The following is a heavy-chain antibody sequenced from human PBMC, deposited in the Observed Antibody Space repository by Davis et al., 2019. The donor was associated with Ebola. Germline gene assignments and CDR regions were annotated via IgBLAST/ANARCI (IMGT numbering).Heavy chain of an antibody. V-gene: IGHV3-74*01. CDR2: INSDGSST. Sequence: PGGSLRLSCVASGLSFSSYWMHWVRHAPGKGLVWVSRINSDGSSTNYADSVKGRFTISRDNAKNTLYLQLNSLRAEDTAVYYCTRGPDIVATGSLDYWGQGTLVTVSS. J-gene: IGHJ4*02. CDR3: TRGPDIVATGSLDY. D-gene: IGHD5-12*01. CDR1: GLSFSSYW.